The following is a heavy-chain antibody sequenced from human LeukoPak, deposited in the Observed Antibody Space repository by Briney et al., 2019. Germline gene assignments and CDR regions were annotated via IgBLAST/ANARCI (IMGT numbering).Heavy chain of an antibody. CDR1: GGSISSSSCY. CDR3: ASGYDLPYFDY. CDR2: IYYSGST. J-gene: IGHJ4*02. V-gene: IGHV4-39*01. Sequence: SETLSLTCTVSGGSISSSSCYWGWIRQPPGKGLEWIGSIYYSGSTYYNPSLKSRVTISVDTSKNQFSLKLSPVTAADTAVYYCASGYDLPYFDYWGQGTLVTVSS. D-gene: IGHD5-12*01.